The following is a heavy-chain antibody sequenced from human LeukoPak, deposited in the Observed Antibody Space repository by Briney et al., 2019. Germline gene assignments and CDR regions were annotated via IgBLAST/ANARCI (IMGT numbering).Heavy chain of an antibody. CDR3: ARVVTMVRGVYDDYFDY. CDR2: ISSSSSTI. D-gene: IGHD3-10*01. V-gene: IGHV3-48*04. CDR1: GFTFSSYS. Sequence: GGSLRLSCAASGFTFSSYSMNWVRQAPGKGLEWVSYISSSSSTIYYADSVKGRFTISRDNAKNSLYLQMNSLRAEDTAVYYCARVVTMVRGVYDDYFDYWGQGTLVTVSS. J-gene: IGHJ4*02.